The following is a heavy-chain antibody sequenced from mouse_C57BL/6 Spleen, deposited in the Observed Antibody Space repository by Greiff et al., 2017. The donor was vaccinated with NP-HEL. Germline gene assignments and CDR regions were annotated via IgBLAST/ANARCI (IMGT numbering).Heavy chain of an antibody. CDR3: ARGGYYYGSSYGAMDY. D-gene: IGHD1-1*01. J-gene: IGHJ4*01. V-gene: IGHV1-64*01. CDR1: GYTFTSYW. Sequence: QVQLQQSGAELVKPGASVKLSCKASGYTFTSYWMHWVKQRPGQGLEWIGMIHPNSGSTTYNEKFKSKATLTVDNSSSTAYMQLSSLTSEDSAVYYCARGGYYYGSSYGAMDYWGQGTSVTVSS. CDR2: IHPNSGST.